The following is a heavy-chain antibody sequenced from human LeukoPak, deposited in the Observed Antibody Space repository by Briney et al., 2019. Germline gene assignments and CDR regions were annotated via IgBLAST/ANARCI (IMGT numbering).Heavy chain of an antibody. J-gene: IGHJ3*02. V-gene: IGHV4-31*03. D-gene: IGHD6-19*01. Sequence: SQTLSLTCTVSGGSISSGGYYWSRIRQHPGKGLEWIGYIYYSGSTYYNPSLKSRVTISVDTSKNQFSLKLSSVTAADTAVYYCARDNGRGWGTTDAFDIWGQGTMVTVSS. CDR1: GGSISSGGYY. CDR3: ARDNGRGWGTTDAFDI. CDR2: IYYSGST.